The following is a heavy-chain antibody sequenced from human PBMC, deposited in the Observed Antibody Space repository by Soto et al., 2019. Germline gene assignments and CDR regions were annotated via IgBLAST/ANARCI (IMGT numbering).Heavy chain of an antibody. V-gene: IGHV3-23*01. CDR3: AKTKDSAMKKKTDY. D-gene: IGHD5-18*01. CDR2: ISNSGGST. Sequence: EVQLLESGGGLVQPGGSLRLSCAASGFTFSSYAMTWVRQAPGKGLEWVSVISNSGGSTYYADSVKGRFTISRDNSKNTLYLQMNSLRAKDTALYSSAKTKDSAMKKKTDYWGQGTLVTVSS. CDR1: GFTFSSYA. J-gene: IGHJ4*02.